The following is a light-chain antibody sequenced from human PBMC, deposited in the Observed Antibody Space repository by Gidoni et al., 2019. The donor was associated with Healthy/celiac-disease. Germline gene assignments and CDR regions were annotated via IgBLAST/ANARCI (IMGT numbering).Light chain of an antibody. V-gene: IGKV3-20*01. J-gene: IGKJ2*01. Sequence: EIVLTQSPGTLSLSPGERATLSCTARQSVSSSYLAWYQQKPGQAPRPLIYGASSRATGIPDRFSGSGAGTDFTLTISRLEPEDVAVYYCQQYGSSPPYTFGQGTKLEIK. CDR3: QQYGSSPPYT. CDR1: QSVSSSY. CDR2: GAS.